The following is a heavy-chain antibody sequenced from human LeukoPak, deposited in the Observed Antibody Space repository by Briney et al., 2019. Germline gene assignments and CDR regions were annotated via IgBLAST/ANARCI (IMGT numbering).Heavy chain of an antibody. D-gene: IGHD6-19*01. CDR2: INYSGTER. CDR1: GFTFSDYY. V-gene: IGHV3-11*01. CDR3: ARDLAVAGF. J-gene: IGHJ4*02. Sequence: PGGSLRLSCAASGFTFSDYYMSWVRQAPGKGLEWLSYINYSGTERPYAASVKGRFTISRDNAKNSLYLQMNSLRADDTAVYYCARDLAVAGFWGQGTLVTVSS.